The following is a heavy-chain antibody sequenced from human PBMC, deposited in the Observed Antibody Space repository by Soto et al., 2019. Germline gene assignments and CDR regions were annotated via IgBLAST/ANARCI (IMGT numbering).Heavy chain of an antibody. CDR2: IYPRGST. D-gene: IGHD2-15*01. CDR3: ARVRHCSGGSCYRRWFDP. CDR1: GGSISSGGYS. V-gene: IGHV4-30-2*01. Sequence: QLQLQESGSGLVKPSQTLSLTCAVSGGSISSGGYSWSWIRQPPGKGLEWIGYIYPRGSTYYNPSRKSRVTISVDRSKNQFSLKLSSVTAADTAVYYWARVRHCSGGSCYRRWFDPWGQGTLVTVSS. J-gene: IGHJ5*02.